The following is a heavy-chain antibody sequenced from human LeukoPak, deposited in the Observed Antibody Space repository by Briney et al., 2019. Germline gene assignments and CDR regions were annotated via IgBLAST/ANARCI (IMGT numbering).Heavy chain of an antibody. J-gene: IGHJ6*02. V-gene: IGHV5-51*01. D-gene: IGHD2-15*01. CDR3: ARLGGGVGAIRGLYNYYGMDV. CDR1: GYRFTSYW. CDR2: IYPDDSDS. Sequence: GESLKISCKGSGYRFTSYWIGWVRQMPGKGLEWMGIIYPDDSDSRYSPSFQGQVTISADKSISTAYLQWSSLKASDTAIYYCARLGGGVGAIRGLYNYYGMDVWGQGTTVTVSS.